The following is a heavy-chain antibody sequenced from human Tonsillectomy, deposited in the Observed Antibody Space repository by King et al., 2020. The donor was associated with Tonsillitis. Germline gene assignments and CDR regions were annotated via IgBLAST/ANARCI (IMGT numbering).Heavy chain of an antibody. CDR3: ARREYSSSSHFDY. J-gene: IGHJ4*02. CDR1: GGSISSYY. V-gene: IGHV4-59*08. Sequence: MQLQESGPGLVKPSETLSLTCTVSGGSISSYYWSWIRQPPGKGLEWIGYIYYSGSTNSNPSLKSRVTISVDTSKNQFSLKLSSVTAADTAVYYCARREYSSSSHFDYWGQGTLVTVSS. D-gene: IGHD6-6*01. CDR2: IYYSGST.